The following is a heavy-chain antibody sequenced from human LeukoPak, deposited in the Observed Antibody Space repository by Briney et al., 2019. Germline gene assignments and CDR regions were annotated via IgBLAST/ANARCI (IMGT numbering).Heavy chain of an antibody. CDR1: GGTFSSYA. CDR3: ARAIVVVPAAHYYYYGMDV. Sequence: SVKVSCKASGGTFSSYAISWVRQAPGQGLEWMGRIIPILGIANYEQKFQGRVTITADKSTSTAYMELSSLRSEDTAVYYCARAIVVVPAAHYYYYGMDVWGQGTTVTVSS. CDR2: IIPILGIA. J-gene: IGHJ6*02. D-gene: IGHD2-2*01. V-gene: IGHV1-69*04.